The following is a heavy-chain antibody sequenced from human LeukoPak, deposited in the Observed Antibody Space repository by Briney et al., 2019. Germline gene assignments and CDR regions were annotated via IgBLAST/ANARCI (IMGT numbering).Heavy chain of an antibody. CDR1: GFILNIYS. D-gene: IGHD3-22*01. Sequence: GGSLRLSCAASGFILNIYSMNWVRQAPGKGLEWVSSISTSSNYADSVKGRFTISRDNANKSLYLQMNSLRAEDTAVYYCAKEATYYYDSSGYRIPFQHWGQGTLVTVSS. V-gene: IGHV3-21*01. CDR2: ISTSS. CDR3: AKEATYYYDSSGYRIPFQH. J-gene: IGHJ1*01.